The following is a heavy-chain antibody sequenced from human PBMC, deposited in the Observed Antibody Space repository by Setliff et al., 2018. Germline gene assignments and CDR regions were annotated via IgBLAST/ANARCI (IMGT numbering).Heavy chain of an antibody. Sequence: GGSLRLSCAAPGFTFSTYRMHWVRQAPGKGLEWVAVILDDGVKKYHADSVKGRFTISRGNSKNTLYLQMNSLRPEDTAVYYCARTCSGSGCYAGLESWGQGTPVTVSS. V-gene: IGHV3-30*03. J-gene: IGHJ4*02. CDR3: ARTCSGSGCYAGLES. CDR1: GFTFSTYR. CDR2: ILDDGVKK. D-gene: IGHD2-15*01.